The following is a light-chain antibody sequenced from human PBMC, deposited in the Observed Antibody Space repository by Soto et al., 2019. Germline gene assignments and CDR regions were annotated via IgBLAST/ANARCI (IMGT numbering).Light chain of an antibody. CDR2: GAS. CDR3: QQYNNWPLT. CDR1: QSVSSN. V-gene: IGKV3-15*01. J-gene: IGKJ4*01. Sequence: EIVMTQSPATLSVSPGERATLSCRASQSVSSNLAWYQLRPGQAPRLLIYGASTRATGVPARFSGSGSGTDYTVSISSLQSEDFAVYYCQQYNNWPLTFGGGTKVEI.